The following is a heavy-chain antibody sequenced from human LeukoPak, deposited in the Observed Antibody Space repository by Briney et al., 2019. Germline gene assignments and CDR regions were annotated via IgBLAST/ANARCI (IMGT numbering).Heavy chain of an antibody. Sequence: SVKVSCKASGGTFSSYAISWVRQAPGQGLEWMGGIIPIFGTANYAQKFQGRVTITTDESTSTAYMELSSLRSEDTAVYYCSVGYCSSTSCFWFDPWGQGTLVTVSS. V-gene: IGHV1-69*05. J-gene: IGHJ5*02. CDR1: GGTFSSYA. CDR3: SVGYCSSTSCFWFDP. D-gene: IGHD2-2*03. CDR2: IIPIFGTA.